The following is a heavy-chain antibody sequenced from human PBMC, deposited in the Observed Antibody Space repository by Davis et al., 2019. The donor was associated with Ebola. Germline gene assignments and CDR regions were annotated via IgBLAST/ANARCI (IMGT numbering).Heavy chain of an antibody. V-gene: IGHV1-18*01. CDR1: GYTFTSFG. J-gene: IGHJ5*02. D-gene: IGHD6-19*01. CDR3: ARDLAVAGNGGWFDP. Sequence: ASVKVSCKASGYTFTSFGISWVRQAPGQGLEWMGWISGYNGNTNYAQKFQGRVTMTTDTSTSTAYMELRSLRSDDAAVYYCARDLAVAGNGGWFDPWGQGTLVTVSS. CDR2: ISGYNGNT.